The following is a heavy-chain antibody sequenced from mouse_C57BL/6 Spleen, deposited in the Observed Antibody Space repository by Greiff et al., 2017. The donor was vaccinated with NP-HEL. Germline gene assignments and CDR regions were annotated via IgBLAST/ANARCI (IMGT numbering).Heavy chain of an antibody. CDR2: IWTGGGT. CDR3: ARGAMVTRAWFAY. D-gene: IGHD2-2*01. Sequence: VKLVESGPGLVAPSQSLSITCTVSGFSLTSYAISWVRQPPGKGLEWLGVIWTGGGTNYNSALISSMSISKDNSKSQVFLKMNSRQTDDTARYYCARGAMVTRAWFAYWGQGTLVTVSA. V-gene: IGHV2-9-1*01. CDR1: GFSLTSYA. J-gene: IGHJ3*01.